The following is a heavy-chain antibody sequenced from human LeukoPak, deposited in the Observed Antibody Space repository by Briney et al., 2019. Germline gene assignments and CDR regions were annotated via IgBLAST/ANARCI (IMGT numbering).Heavy chain of an antibody. D-gene: IGHD3-3*01. Sequence: PGGSLRLSCAASGFTFSSYEMNWVRQAPGKGLEWVSYISSSGSTIYYADSVKGRFTISRDNAKNSLYLQMNSLRAEDTAVYYCARDAREVVLRFLEWSPMFDYWGQGTLVTVSS. CDR3: ARDAREVVLRFLEWSPMFDY. V-gene: IGHV3-48*03. CDR1: GFTFSSYE. J-gene: IGHJ4*02. CDR2: ISSSGSTI.